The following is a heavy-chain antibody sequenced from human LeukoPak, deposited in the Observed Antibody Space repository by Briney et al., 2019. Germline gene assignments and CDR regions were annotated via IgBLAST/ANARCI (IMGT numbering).Heavy chain of an antibody. CDR2: ISSSGSTI. CDR1: GFTFSSYE. V-gene: IGHV3-48*03. CDR3: ARGGGVVMADFDY. J-gene: IGHJ4*02. D-gene: IGHD4-23*01. Sequence: PGGSLRLSCAASGFTFSSYEMNWVRQAPGKGLEGVSYISSSGSTIYYADSVKGRFTISRDNAKKSLYVQMNSLRAEDTAVYYCARGGGVVMADFDYWGQGTLVTASS.